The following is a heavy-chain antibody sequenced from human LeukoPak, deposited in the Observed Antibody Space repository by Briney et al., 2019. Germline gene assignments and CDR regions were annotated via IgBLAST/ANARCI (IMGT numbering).Heavy chain of an antibody. CDR2: ISGSGAST. J-gene: IGHJ4*02. V-gene: IGHV3-23*01. D-gene: IGHD1-26*01. CDR3: AKDVGKWESLHFFDY. CDR1: GFTLSTNA. Sequence: GGSLRLSCLTSGFTLSTNAMSWVRQAPGKGLEWISGISGSGASTYYADSVKGRFTISRDDSRNTLYLQMNTLRGDDTAVYYCAKDVGKWESLHFFDYWGQGTLVTVSS.